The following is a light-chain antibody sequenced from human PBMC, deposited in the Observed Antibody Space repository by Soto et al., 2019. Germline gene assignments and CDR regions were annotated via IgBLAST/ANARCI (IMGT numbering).Light chain of an antibody. CDR3: QQYNSS. V-gene: IGKV1-5*03. J-gene: IGKJ4*01. CDR2: KAS. CDR1: QSISSW. Sequence: DIQMTQSPSTLSASVGDRVTITCRASQSISSWLAWYQQKPGKAPKLLIYKASSLESGVPSRFSGSGPGTEFTLTISSLQPDDFATYYCQQYNSSFGGGTKVEIK.